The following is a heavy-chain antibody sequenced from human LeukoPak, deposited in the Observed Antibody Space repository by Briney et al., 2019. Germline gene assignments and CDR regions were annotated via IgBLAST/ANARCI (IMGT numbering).Heavy chain of an antibody. Sequence: GGSLRLSCAASGFTFSSYAMSWIRQAPGKGLEWVSAISGSGGSTYYADSVKGRFTISRDNSKNTLYLQMNSLRAEDTAVYYCAKARVHNYFGSGSYYGGFDYWGQGTLVTVSS. V-gene: IGHV3-23*01. J-gene: IGHJ4*02. CDR3: AKARVHNYFGSGSYYGGFDY. CDR2: ISGSGGST. D-gene: IGHD3-10*01. CDR1: GFTFSSYA.